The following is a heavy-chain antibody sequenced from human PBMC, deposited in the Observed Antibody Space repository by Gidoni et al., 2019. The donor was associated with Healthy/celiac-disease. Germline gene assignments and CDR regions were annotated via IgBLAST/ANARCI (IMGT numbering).Heavy chain of an antibody. CDR3: ARDGGIAAAVTYYYYGMDV. D-gene: IGHD6-13*01. CDR1: GFTFSSYG. J-gene: IGHJ6*02. Sequence: QVQLVESGGGVVQPGRSLRLSCAPSGFTFSSYGLHWVRQAPGKGLEWVAVIWYEGSNKYYADSVKGRFTISRDNSKNTLYLQMNSLRAEDTAVYYCARDGGIAAAVTYYYYGMDVWGQGTTVTVSS. V-gene: IGHV3-33*01. CDR2: IWYEGSNK.